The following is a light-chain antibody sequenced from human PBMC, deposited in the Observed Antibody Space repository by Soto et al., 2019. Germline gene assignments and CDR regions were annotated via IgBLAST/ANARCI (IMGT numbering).Light chain of an antibody. V-gene: IGKV1-6*01. CDR3: LQDDSYPLT. CDR2: AAS. Sequence: AIQMTQSPSSLSASVGDRVTITCRASQCIRNDLGWYQQKPGKAPKLLISAASTLQSGVPSRFSGSGYGTDFTLTTSSLQPEDGATYYCLQDDSYPLTFGGGTKVEI. J-gene: IGKJ4*01. CDR1: QCIRND.